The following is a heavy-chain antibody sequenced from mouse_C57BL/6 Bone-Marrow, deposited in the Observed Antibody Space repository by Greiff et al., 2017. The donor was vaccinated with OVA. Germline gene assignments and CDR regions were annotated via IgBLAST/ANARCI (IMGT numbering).Heavy chain of an antibody. V-gene: IGHV2-2*01. CDR3: ARVSYYYGSDY. CDR1: GFSLTSYG. CDR2: IWSGGST. D-gene: IGHD2-12*01. J-gene: IGHJ4*01. Sequence: VQRVESGPGLVQPSQSLSITCTVSGFSLTSYGVHWVRQSPGQGLEWLGVIWSGGSTDYNAAFISRLSISKDNSKSQVFFKMNSLQADDTAIYYCARVSYYYGSDYWGQGTSVTVSS.